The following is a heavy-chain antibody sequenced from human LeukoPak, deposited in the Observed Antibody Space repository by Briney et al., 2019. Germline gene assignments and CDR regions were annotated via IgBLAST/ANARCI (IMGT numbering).Heavy chain of an antibody. CDR3: TRIVPTALIAGRYYYYMDV. D-gene: IGHD2-21*01. J-gene: IGHJ6*03. Sequence: SGPTLVNPTQTLTLTCTFSGFSLKTRGLCVNWLRQPPGKPLEWLARIDWDDDKYYSTSLKTRLTISKDTSRNQVVLTMTDMDPVDTATYYCTRIVPTALIAGRYYYYMDVWGKGTTVTVSS. CDR1: GFSLKTRGLC. V-gene: IGHV2-70*11. CDR2: IDWDDDK.